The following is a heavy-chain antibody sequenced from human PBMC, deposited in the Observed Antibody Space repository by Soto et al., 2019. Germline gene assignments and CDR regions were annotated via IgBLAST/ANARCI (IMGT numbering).Heavy chain of an antibody. Sequence: SVKVSCKASGGTFSSYAISWVRQAPGQGLEWMGGIIPIFGTANYAQKFQGRVTITADESTSTAYMELSSLRSEDTAVYYCARPIQGYSGYGNFDYWGQGTLVTVSS. D-gene: IGHD5-12*01. J-gene: IGHJ4*02. CDR2: IIPIFGTA. CDR3: ARPIQGYSGYGNFDY. CDR1: GGTFSSYA. V-gene: IGHV1-69*13.